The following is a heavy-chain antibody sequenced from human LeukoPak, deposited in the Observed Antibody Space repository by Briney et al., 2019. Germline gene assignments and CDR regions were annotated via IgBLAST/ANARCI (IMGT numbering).Heavy chain of an antibody. CDR2: ISVSGVST. CDR1: GFTFSGFA. D-gene: IGHD5-24*01. CDR3: AKDQDRWRFDA. V-gene: IGHV3-23*01. Sequence: GGSLRLSCVASGFTFSGFAMSWVRQAPGKGLEWVSDISVSGVSTYYADSVKGRFPISRDNSKNTLYLQMNILGAEDTAEYYCAKDQDRWRFDALGPGNLVVVSS. J-gene: IGHJ5*01.